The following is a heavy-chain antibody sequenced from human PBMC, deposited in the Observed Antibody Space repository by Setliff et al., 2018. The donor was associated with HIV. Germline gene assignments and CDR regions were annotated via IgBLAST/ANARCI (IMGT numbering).Heavy chain of an antibody. J-gene: IGHJ4*02. CDR3: ARGYYDSSGTFDY. CDR1: GDSISTDY. Sequence: SETLSLTCTVSGDSISTDYWTWIRQPPGKGLEWIGYIYNSANTNYNPSLKSRVTISVDTSKNQFSLKLSSVTAADTAVYYCARGYYDSSGTFDYWGQGTLVTVSS. V-gene: IGHV4-4*09. CDR2: IYNSANT. D-gene: IGHD3-22*01.